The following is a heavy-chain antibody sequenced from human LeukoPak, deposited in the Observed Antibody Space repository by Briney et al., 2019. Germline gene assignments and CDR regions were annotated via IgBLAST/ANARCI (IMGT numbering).Heavy chain of an antibody. V-gene: IGHV4-59*01. D-gene: IGHD3-9*01. Sequence: PSETLSLTCTVSGGSFTPYYWSWIRQPPGKGLERIGHISYSGSTNYNPSLKSRVTVSIDTSKNQVSLKLSSMTAADTAVYYCARGFDGPNAFDIWGQGTMVTVSS. CDR2: ISYSGST. CDR3: ARGFDGPNAFDI. J-gene: IGHJ3*02. CDR1: GGSFTPYY.